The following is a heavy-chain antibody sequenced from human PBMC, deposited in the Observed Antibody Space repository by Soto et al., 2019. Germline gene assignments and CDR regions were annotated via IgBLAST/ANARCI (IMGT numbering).Heavy chain of an antibody. CDR1: GGSISSYY. D-gene: IGHD5-18*01. Sequence: QVQLQESGPGLVKPSETLSLTCTVSGGSISSYYWSWIRQPPGKGLEWIGYIYYSGSTNYNPSLKSRVTISVDTSKNQFSLKLSSVTAADTAVYYCARGNAGYSYGYDYYGMDVWGQGTTVTVSS. V-gene: IGHV4-59*01. CDR3: ARGNAGYSYGYDYYGMDV. CDR2: IYYSGST. J-gene: IGHJ6*02.